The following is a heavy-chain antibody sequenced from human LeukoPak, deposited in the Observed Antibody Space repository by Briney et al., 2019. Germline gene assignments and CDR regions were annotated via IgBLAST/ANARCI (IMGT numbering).Heavy chain of an antibody. J-gene: IGHJ2*01. CDR1: GFTFSSYS. CDR2: ISSSSSYI. Sequence: GGSLRLSCAASGFTFSSYSMNWVRQAPGKGLEWVSSISSSSSYIYYADSVKGRFTISRDNAKNSLYLHMNSLRAEDTAVYYCARGPNVDTATWYFDLWGRGTLVTVSS. D-gene: IGHD5-18*01. V-gene: IGHV3-21*01. CDR3: ARGPNVDTATWYFDL.